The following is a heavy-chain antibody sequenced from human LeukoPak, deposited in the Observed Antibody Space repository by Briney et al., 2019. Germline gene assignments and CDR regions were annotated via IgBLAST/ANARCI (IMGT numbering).Heavy chain of an antibody. V-gene: IGHV1-69*05. D-gene: IGHD3-10*01. CDR3: ARVREGGDTTRVTPFDY. CDR2: IIPIFGTA. J-gene: IGHJ4*02. CDR1: GGTFSSYA. Sequence: ASVKVSCXASGGTFSSYAISWVRQARGQGLEWMGGIIPIFGTANYAQKFQGRVTITTDESTSTAYMELSSLRSEDTAVYYCARVREGGDTTRVTPFDYWGQGTLVTVSS.